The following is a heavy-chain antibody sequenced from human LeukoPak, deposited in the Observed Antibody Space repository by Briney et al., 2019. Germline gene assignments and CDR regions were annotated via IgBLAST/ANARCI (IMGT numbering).Heavy chain of an antibody. J-gene: IGHJ6*03. D-gene: IGHD2-15*01. CDR2: ISPSGGIT. CDR1: GFTFRSHG. CDR3: ARSVEGYCRGGSCYSYSYYMDV. Sequence: GGSLRLSCAASGFTFRSHGMNWVRQAPGKGLEWVSGISPSGGITYYTDSVRGRFTISRDNSKNTVSLQMNSLRGEDTAVYYCARSVEGYCRGGSCYSYSYYMDVWGKGTTVTVSS. V-gene: IGHV3-23*01.